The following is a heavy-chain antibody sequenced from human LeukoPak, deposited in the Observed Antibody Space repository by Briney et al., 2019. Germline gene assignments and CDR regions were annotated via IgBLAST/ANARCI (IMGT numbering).Heavy chain of an antibody. V-gene: IGHV3-48*02. J-gene: IGHJ4*02. D-gene: IGHD3-10*01. CDR1: GFTFTTYS. Sequence: GGSLRLSCAASGFTFTTYSMNWVRQAPGKGLEWVSYISSSSISTIYYADSVKGRFTISRDNAKNSLYLQMNSLRDEDTAVYYCARSTYYYGSGGYFTSDYWGQGTLVTVSS. CDR2: ISSSSISTI. CDR3: ARSTYYYGSGGYFTSDY.